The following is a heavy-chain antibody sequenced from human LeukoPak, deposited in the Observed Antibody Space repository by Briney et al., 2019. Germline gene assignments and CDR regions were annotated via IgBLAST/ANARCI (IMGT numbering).Heavy chain of an antibody. CDR2: IKEDGSEK. V-gene: IGHV3-7*01. D-gene: IGHD6-19*01. CDR3: ARDGPVAGRDFDY. CDR1: GFTFSNHY. Sequence: PGGSLRLSCEASGFTFSNHYMGWVRQAPGQGLEWVANIKEDGSEKYYVDSVKGRFTISRDNAKNSLFLLMNSLRAEDTAVYYCARDGPVAGRDFDYWGQGTLVTVSS. J-gene: IGHJ4*02.